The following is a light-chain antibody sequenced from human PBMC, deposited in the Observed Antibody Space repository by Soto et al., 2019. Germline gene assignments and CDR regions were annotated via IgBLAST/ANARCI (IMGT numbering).Light chain of an antibody. V-gene: IGLV1-44*01. Sequence: LTQPPSASGTPGQRVSISCSGSRSNVGSNSVDWFQQLPGTAPKLLIYNDDRRPSGIPDRFSGSKSGTSASLAIIGLQSEDEADYYCAAWDDSLNGRWVFGGGTKLTVL. J-gene: IGLJ3*02. CDR1: RSNVGSNS. CDR2: NDD. CDR3: AAWDDSLNGRWV.